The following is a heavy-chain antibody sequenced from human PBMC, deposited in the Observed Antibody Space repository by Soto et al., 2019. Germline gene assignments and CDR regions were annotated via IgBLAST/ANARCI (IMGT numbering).Heavy chain of an antibody. Sequence: QVQLVQSGAEVKKPGSSVRVSCKASGGTLRSHAINWVRQAPGQGLEWMGGIIPIFGSPNYAKKFQGRVTMTADDSSITAYMELSSLIAEDTAVYYCAGTVEITYYHGMDVWGQGTTVTVSS. D-gene: IGHD1-20*01. CDR2: IIPIFGSP. CDR1: GGTLRSHA. J-gene: IGHJ6*02. CDR3: AGTVEITYYHGMDV. V-gene: IGHV1-69*01.